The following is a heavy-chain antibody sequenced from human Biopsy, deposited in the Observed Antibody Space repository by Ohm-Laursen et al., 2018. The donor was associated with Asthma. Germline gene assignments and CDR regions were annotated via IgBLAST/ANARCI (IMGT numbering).Heavy chain of an antibody. CDR1: GGYLTGHY. CDR2: IDQSGYT. D-gene: IGHD1-20*01. V-gene: IGHV4-34*01. Sequence: TLSLTCTVYGGYLTGHYWNWIRQPPGKGLEWIGEIDQSGYTNYNPSLKSRVTISADTSKNQFHLNLSSVTAADTAVYFCARAAITGIRGWFDPWGLGTQVTVSS. CDR3: ARAAITGIRGWFDP. J-gene: IGHJ5*02.